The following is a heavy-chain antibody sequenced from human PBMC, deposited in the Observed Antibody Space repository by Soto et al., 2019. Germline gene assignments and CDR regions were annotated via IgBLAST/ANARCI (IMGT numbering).Heavy chain of an antibody. CDR1: GGTFISDA. CDR2: IIPIFGTG. Sequence: QVQLVQSVAEVKKPGSSVKVSCRASGGTFISDAISWVRQAPGQGLEWMGGIIPIFGTGNYDQKFQGRGTINAAESTSTADMELSSLRSEDMAAYYSASADWSGDCYKVAKWGQRSQVTVSS. V-gene: IGHV1-69*01. J-gene: IGHJ4*02. CDR3: ASADWSGDCYKVAK. D-gene: IGHD2-21*02.